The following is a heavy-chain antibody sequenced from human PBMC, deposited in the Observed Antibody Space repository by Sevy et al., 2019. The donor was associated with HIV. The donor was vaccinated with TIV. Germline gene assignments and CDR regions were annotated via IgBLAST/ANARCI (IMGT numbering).Heavy chain of an antibody. Sequence: GGSLRLSCAASGFTFSSYAMHWVRQAPGKGLEWVAVISYDGSNKYYADSVKGRFTISRDNSKNTLYLQMNSLRAEDTAVYYCARYLVVYAMGTGFDYWGQGTLVTVSS. V-gene: IGHV3-30-3*01. CDR2: ISYDGSNK. D-gene: IGHD2-8*02. CDR3: ARYLVVYAMGTGFDY. J-gene: IGHJ4*02. CDR1: GFTFSSYA.